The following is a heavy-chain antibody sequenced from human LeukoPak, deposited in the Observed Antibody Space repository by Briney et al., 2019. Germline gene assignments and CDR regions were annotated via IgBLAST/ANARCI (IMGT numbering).Heavy chain of an antibody. CDR1: GYSFTSYW. Sequence: PGESLKISCKGSGYSFTSYWIGWVRPMPGKGLEWMGIINPGNSDTRYSPSFQGQVTISVDKSISTAYLQWSSLEAPDTAMSFCATVPRIPAVGNTEYFRHWGQGTLVTVSS. V-gene: IGHV5-51*01. D-gene: IGHD6-13*01. CDR3: ATVPRIPAVGNTEYFRH. J-gene: IGHJ1*01. CDR2: INPGNSDT.